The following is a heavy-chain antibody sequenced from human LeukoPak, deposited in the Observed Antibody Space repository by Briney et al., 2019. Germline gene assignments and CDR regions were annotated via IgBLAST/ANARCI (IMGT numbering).Heavy chain of an antibody. Sequence: GGSLRLSCAASGFPFSSYSMTWVRQAPGKGLEWVANIKPDGTTKFYVDSVKGRYTISRDNALNSLYLQMNSLRAEDTAIYYCARSIPYGTTWYGRSDYWGQGTLVTVSS. CDR2: IKPDGTTK. CDR1: GFPFSSYS. CDR3: ARSIPYGTTWYGRSDY. J-gene: IGHJ4*02. V-gene: IGHV3-7*03. D-gene: IGHD6-13*01.